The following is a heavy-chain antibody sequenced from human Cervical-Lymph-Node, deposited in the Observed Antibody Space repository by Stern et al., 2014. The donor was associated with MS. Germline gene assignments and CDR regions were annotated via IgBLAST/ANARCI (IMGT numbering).Heavy chain of an antibody. CDR2: IYPDDSDI. CDR1: GYTFTNNW. V-gene: IGHV5-51*03. Sequence: EVQLLESGAEVKKPGESLKISCKGSGYTFTNNWIAWGRQMPGKGLEWMGIIYPDDSDIRYSPSLQGQVTISADKSISPAYLQWSSLKAADSAVYYCARPPPRRKWDDPNYGMDVWGQGTTVTVSS. D-gene: IGHD1-1*01. J-gene: IGHJ6*02. CDR3: ARPPPRRKWDDPNYGMDV.